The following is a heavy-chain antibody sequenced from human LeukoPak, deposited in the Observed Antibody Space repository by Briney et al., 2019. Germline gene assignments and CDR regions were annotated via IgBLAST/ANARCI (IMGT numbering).Heavy chain of an antibody. D-gene: IGHD3-16*01. CDR3: VRGSTLRHYQY. CDR2: IYYSGST. Sequence: PSETLSLTCTVSGGSISSTTYYWGWIRRPPGKGLEWIGSIYYSGSTYYNPSLKSRVTVSVDTTKNQFSLNLSSVTAADTAVYYCVRGSTLRHYQYWGQGTLVTVSS. V-gene: IGHV4-39*01. J-gene: IGHJ4*02. CDR1: GGSISSTTYY.